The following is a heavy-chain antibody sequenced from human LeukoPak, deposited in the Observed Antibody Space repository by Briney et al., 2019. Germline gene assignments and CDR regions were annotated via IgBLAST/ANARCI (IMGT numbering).Heavy chain of an antibody. D-gene: IGHD3-3*01. Sequence: SVKVSCKASGGTFSSYAISWVRQAPGQGLEWMGGIIPIFGTANYAQKFQGRVTVTADESTSTAYMELSSLRSEDTAVYYCARESSFDFWSGSSYYFDYWGQGTLVTVSS. CDR2: IIPIFGTA. CDR1: GGTFSSYA. J-gene: IGHJ4*02. CDR3: ARESSFDFWSGSSYYFDY. V-gene: IGHV1-69*13.